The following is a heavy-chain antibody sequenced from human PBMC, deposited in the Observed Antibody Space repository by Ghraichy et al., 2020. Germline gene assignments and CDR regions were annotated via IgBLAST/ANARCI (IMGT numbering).Heavy chain of an antibody. CDR3: ARPRSRWAGHDAFEI. V-gene: IGHV4-31*03. CDR1: GGSISGGGYS. CDR2: IYYSGST. D-gene: IGHD2-2*01. Sequence: SETLSLTCTVSGGSISGGGYSWSWIRQHPGKGLEWIGHIYYSGSTYYNPSLKSRVTISVDTSNNQFSLKLSSVTAADTAVYYCARPRSRWAGHDAFEIWGQGTIVTVSS. J-gene: IGHJ3*02.